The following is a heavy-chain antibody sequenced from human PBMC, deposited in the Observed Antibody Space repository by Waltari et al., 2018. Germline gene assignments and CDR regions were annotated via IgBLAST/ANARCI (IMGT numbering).Heavy chain of an antibody. CDR2: IYHSGST. Sequence: QVQLQESGPGLVKPSETLSLTCAVSGYFISSGYYWGWLRHPPGKGLEWIGNIYHSGSTYYNPSHKSRVTISVDTSKNAFSLKLSSVTAAETAVYYWGRPRIVGATFAFDIWGQGTMVTVSS. CDR1: GYFISSGYY. CDR3: GRPRIVGATFAFDI. V-gene: IGHV4-38-2*01. D-gene: IGHD1-26*01. J-gene: IGHJ3*02.